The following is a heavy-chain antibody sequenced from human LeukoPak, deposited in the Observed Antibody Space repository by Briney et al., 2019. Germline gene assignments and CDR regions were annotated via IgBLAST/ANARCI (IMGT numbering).Heavy chain of an antibody. CDR2: IDPNTGGT. J-gene: IGHJ3*01. D-gene: IGHD3-10*01. Sequence: GASVKVSCKASGYTFTSYDINWVRQATGQGLEWMGWIDPNTGGTNFAQKFQGRITMTRDTSINTVYMELNRLRSDDTAVYYCTKNQYSGTIITPLDPFDVWGQGTMVTVSS. CDR3: TKNQYSGTIITPLDPFDV. CDR1: GYTFTSYD. V-gene: IGHV1-2*02.